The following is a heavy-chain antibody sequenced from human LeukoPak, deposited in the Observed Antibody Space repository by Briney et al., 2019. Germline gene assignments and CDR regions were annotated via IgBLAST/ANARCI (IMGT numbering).Heavy chain of an antibody. CDR1: GGTFSSYA. CDR2: IIPIFGTA. Sequence: SVKVSCKASGGTFSSYAISWVRQAPGQGLEWMGGIIPIFGTANYAQKFQGGVTITTDESTSTAYMELSSLRSEDTAVYYCARDQRSWFDPWGQGTLVTVSS. J-gene: IGHJ5*02. V-gene: IGHV1-69*05. CDR3: ARDQRSWFDP.